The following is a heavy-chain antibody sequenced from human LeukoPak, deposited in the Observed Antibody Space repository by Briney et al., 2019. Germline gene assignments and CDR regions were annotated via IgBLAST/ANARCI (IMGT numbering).Heavy chain of an antibody. D-gene: IGHD3-3*01. CDR1: GGSISNYY. Sequence: SETLSLTCGVSGGSISNYYWSWIRQPPGKGLEWIGYIYPTGSTNYNPSLESRVTISVDTSKNQFSLKLSSVTAADTAVYYCARVKVWSGYYLHYYYYMDVWGKGTTVTVSS. J-gene: IGHJ6*03. V-gene: IGHV4-4*09. CDR2: IYPTGST. CDR3: ARVKVWSGYYLHYYYYMDV.